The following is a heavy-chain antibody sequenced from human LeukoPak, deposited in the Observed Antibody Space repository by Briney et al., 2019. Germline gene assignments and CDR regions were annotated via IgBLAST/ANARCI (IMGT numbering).Heavy chain of an antibody. D-gene: IGHD3-10*01. CDR1: GFTFSRYS. CDR3: ARAQTYYGSGSYLY. V-gene: IGHV3-48*02. CDR2: ISSSSSTV. J-gene: IGHJ4*02. Sequence: GGSLRFSCAASGFTFSRYSMNWVRQAPGKGLEWVSYISSSSSTVYYADSLKGRFTISRDNAKNSLYLQMNSLRDEDTAVYYCARAQTYYGSGSYLYWGQGTLVTVSS.